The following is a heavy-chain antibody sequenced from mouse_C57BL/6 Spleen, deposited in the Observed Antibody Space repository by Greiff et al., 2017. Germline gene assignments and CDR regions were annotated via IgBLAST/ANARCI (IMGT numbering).Heavy chain of an antibody. CDR2: ISSGSSTI. CDR1: GFTFSDYG. D-gene: IGHD2-4*01. J-gene: IGHJ3*01. CDR3: AREDDYDVGAWFAY. V-gene: IGHV5-17*01. Sequence: EVQRVESGGGLVKPGGSLKLSCAASGFTFSDYGMHWVRQAPEKGLEWVAYISSGSSTIYYADTVKGRFTISRDNAKNTLFLQMTSLRSEDTAMYYCAREDDYDVGAWFAYWGQGTLVTVSA.